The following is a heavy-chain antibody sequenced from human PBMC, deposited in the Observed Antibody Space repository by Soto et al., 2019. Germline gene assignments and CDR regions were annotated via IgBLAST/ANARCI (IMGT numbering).Heavy chain of an antibody. D-gene: IGHD5-12*01. J-gene: IGHJ4*02. CDR1: GFTFSDYN. CDR2: IGSGDNYR. Sequence: EVQLVESGGGLVKPGGSLRLSCGASGFTFSDYNMIWVRQAPGKGLEWVSYIGSGDNYRYNADSVKGRFTISRDNAKKSLHLQMNSLRAEDTAVYYCARDASGYDFDYWGQGTLVNVSS. V-gene: IGHV3-21*01. CDR3: ARDASGYDFDY.